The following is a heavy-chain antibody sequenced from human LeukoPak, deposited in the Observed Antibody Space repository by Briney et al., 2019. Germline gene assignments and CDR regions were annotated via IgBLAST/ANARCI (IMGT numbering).Heavy chain of an antibody. CDR1: GGSISSSSYY. Sequence: SEALSLTCTVSGGSISSSSYYWGWIRQPPGKGLEWIGSIYYSGSTYYNPSLKSRVTISVDTSKNQFSLKLSSVTAADTAVYYCASCGGDCYFAFDIWGQGTMVTVSS. V-gene: IGHV4-39*07. CDR3: ASCGGDCYFAFDI. CDR2: IYYSGST. D-gene: IGHD2-21*02. J-gene: IGHJ3*02.